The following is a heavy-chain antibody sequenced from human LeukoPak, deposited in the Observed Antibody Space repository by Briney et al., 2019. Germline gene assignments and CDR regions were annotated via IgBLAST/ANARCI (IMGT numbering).Heavy chain of an antibody. D-gene: IGHD5-24*01. CDR2: IKPSGGTR. Sequence: ASVKVSCKASGYPFTTSFINWVRQARGQGLEWMGMIKPSGGTRAYAQKLQGRVTMTRDTATSTVYMEVRSLRSEGTGVYDSERRSGRDGYKLDYSGQGTLVTVSS. CDR3: ERRSGRDGYKLDY. V-gene: IGHV1-46*01. CDR1: GYPFTTSF. J-gene: IGHJ4*02.